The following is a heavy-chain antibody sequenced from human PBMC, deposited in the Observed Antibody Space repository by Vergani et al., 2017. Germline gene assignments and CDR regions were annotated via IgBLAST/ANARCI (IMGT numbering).Heavy chain of an antibody. CDR1: GFTFGDYA. V-gene: IGHV3-49*04. CDR2: IRSKAYGGTT. CDR3: TTAWNLITGIRFDP. J-gene: IGHJ5*02. D-gene: IGHD1-20*01. Sequence: EVQLVESGGGLVQPGRSLRLSCTASGFTFGDYAMSWVRQAPGKGLEWVGFIRSKAYGGTTEYAASVKGRFTISRDDSKSIAYLQMNSLKTEDTAVYYCTTAWNLITGIRFDPWGQGTLVTVSS.